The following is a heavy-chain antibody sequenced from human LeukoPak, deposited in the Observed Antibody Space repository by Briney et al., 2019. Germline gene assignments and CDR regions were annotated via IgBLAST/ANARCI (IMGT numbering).Heavy chain of an antibody. CDR3: ARAPSITIFGVETYYFDY. CDR1: GYTFTGYY. D-gene: IGHD3-3*01. J-gene: IGHJ4*02. CDR2: INPNSGGT. Sequence: ASVKVSCKASGYTFTGYYMHWVRQAPGQGLKWMGWINPNSGGTNYAQKFQGRVTMTRDTSISTAYMELSRLRSDDTAVYYCARAPSITIFGVETYYFDYWGQGTLVTVSS. V-gene: IGHV1-2*02.